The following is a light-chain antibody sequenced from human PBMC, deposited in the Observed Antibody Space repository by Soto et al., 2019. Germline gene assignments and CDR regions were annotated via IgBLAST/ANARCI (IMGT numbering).Light chain of an antibody. CDR2: DAS. CDR3: QQYNSYPPWT. CDR1: QSVNKW. J-gene: IGKJ1*01. V-gene: IGKV1-5*01. Sequence: DIQMTQSPSTLSASVGDRVAITCRASQSVNKWLAWFQQKPGKVPKLLIFDASTLQTGVPSRFGGGGSGTEFTLTISGLQPVDFASYYCQQYNSYPPWTFGPGNKVESK.